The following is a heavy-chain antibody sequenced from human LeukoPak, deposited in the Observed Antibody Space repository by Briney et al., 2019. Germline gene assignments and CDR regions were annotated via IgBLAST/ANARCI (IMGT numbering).Heavy chain of an antibody. CDR2: IYYSGST. J-gene: IGHJ4*02. D-gene: IGHD3-10*01. Sequence: PSETLSLTCTVSGGSISSYYWSWIRQPPGKGLEWIGYIYYSGSTNYNPSLKSRLTISVDTSKNQFSLKLSSVTAADTAVYYCARRLLPSSGNSYFDYWGQGTLVTVSS. V-gene: IGHV4-59*08. CDR3: ARRLLPSSGNSYFDY. CDR1: GGSISSYY.